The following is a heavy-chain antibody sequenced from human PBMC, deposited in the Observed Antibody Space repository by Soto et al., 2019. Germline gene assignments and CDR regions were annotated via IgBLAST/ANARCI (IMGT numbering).Heavy chain of an antibody. Sequence: ASVKVPCKASGYTFTSYDINWVRQATGQGLEWMGWMNPNSGNTGYAQKFQGRVTMTRNTSISTAYMELSSLRSEDTAVYYCARGGRPGHINDILSPFDYWGQGTLVTVPS. J-gene: IGHJ4*02. V-gene: IGHV1-8*01. CDR3: ARGGRPGHINDILSPFDY. CDR1: GYTFTSYD. D-gene: IGHD3-9*01. CDR2: MNPNSGNT.